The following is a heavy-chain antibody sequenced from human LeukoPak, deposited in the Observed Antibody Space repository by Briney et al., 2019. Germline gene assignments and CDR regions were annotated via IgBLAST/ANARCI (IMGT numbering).Heavy chain of an antibody. D-gene: IGHD1-26*01. Sequence: SETLSLTCTVSGGSISSHYWSWIRQPAGKGLEWIGRIYTSGSTNYNPSLKSRVTMSVDTSKNQFSLKLSSVTAADTAVYYCARGVELLTYYYYMDVWGKGTTVTVSS. J-gene: IGHJ6*03. CDR2: IYTSGST. CDR1: GGSISSHY. V-gene: IGHV4-4*07. CDR3: ARGVELLTYYYYMDV.